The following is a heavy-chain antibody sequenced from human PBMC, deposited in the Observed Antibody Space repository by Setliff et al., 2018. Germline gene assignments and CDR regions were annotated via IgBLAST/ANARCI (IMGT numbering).Heavy chain of an antibody. J-gene: IGHJ4*02. CDR1: GYTFTGYY. D-gene: IGHD5-18*01. V-gene: IGHV1-46*01. CDR3: ARAPLESGYYYGQGHYFDY. CDR2: IDPSGDYT. Sequence: GASVKVSCKASGYTFTGYYMHWVRQAPGQGLGWMGIIDPSGDYTNYAQKFQGRVTMTRDTSTTTVYMELSSLRSDDTAVYYCARAPLESGYYYGQGHYFDYWGQGTLVTVS.